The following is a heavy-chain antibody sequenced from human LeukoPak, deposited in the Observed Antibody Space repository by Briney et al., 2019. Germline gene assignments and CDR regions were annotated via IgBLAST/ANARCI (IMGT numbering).Heavy chain of an antibody. CDR2: ISGSGGST. Sequence: GGSLRLSCAASGFTFTSYVMSWVRQAPGKGLEWVSDISGSGGSTYYADSVKGRFTISRDNSKNTLYLQMNSLRAEDTAVYYCAKKGDNYYYGMDVWGQGTTVTVSS. CDR1: GFTFTSYV. D-gene: IGHD2-21*02. V-gene: IGHV3-23*01. CDR3: AKKGDNYYYGMDV. J-gene: IGHJ6*02.